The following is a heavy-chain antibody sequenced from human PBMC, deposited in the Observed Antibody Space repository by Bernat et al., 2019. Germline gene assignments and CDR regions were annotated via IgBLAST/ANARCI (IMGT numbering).Heavy chain of an antibody. D-gene: IGHD1-1*01. CDR3: ARGGLSAELERLYYFDY. CDR2: INPGGGST. Sequence: QVQLVQSGAEVKNPGASVKVSCKASGYTFTSNYLHWVRQAPGQGLEYMGIINPGGGSTSYAQKFQGRVTMTRDTSTSTVYMELSSLRSEDTAVYYCARGGLSAELERLYYFDYWGQGTLVTVSS. V-gene: IGHV1-46*01. CDR1: GYTFTSNY. J-gene: IGHJ4*02.